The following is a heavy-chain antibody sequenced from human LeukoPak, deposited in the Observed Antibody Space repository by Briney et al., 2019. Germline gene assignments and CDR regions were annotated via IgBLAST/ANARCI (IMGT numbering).Heavy chain of an antibody. V-gene: IGHV3-74*03. D-gene: IGHD5-24*01. CDR1: GFTFSGHW. J-gene: IGHJ4*02. Sequence: PGGSLRLSCAASGFTFSGHWMHWVRQVPGKGLMGVSRINIDGSDTTYADPVKGRFTISRDNAKNTLYLQMNSLTAEDTAVYYCTRSGYMNGYDYWGQGTLVTVSS. CDR3: TRSGYMNGYDY. CDR2: INIDGSDT.